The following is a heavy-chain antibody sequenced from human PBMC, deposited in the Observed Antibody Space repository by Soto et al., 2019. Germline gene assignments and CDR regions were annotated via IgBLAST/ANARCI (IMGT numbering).Heavy chain of an antibody. Sequence: QITLKESGPTLVKPTQTLTLTCTFSGFSLSTTAVGVGWIRQPPGRALEWLALIYWDDDKRYSPSLKSRLTITKDTYNNQVVLTMTNMDPVDTATYYCAHIAYAWVLGGFDYWGQGTLVTVSS. D-gene: IGHD3-16*01. J-gene: IGHJ4*02. V-gene: IGHV2-5*02. CDR2: IYWDDDK. CDR1: GFSLSTTAVG. CDR3: AHIAYAWVLGGFDY.